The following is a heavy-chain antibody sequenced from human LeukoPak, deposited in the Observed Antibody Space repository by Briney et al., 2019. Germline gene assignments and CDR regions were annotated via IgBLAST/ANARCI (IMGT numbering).Heavy chain of an antibody. D-gene: IGHD5-12*01. CDR2: ISYSGGV. J-gene: IGHJ4*02. CDR3: ARIPLGYSGAYYFDY. V-gene: IGHV4-59*08. CDR1: RGSISVSFTRYY. Sequence: SETLSLTCPLSRGSISVSFTRYYWSWLRQPPGKGLEWIGYISYSGGVNDNASLRSRVTIPFDTSKNQFFLNLSSVSAADTAVYYCARIPLGYSGAYYFDYWGQGTLVTVS.